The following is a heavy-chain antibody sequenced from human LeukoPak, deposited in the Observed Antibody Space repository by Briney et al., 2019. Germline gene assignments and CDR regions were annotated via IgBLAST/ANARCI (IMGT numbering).Heavy chain of an antibody. CDR2: INQDGSEK. CDR3: ARGGTSGYSSTRHFWGGNYYFDY. D-gene: IGHD2-2*01. V-gene: IGHV3-7*01. Sequence: HTGGSLRLSCGASGFTFDDYWMSWVRQAPGQGLEWVANINQDGSEKYYLDSAKGRFTISRDNARNSLYLQVNSLRAEDTAVYYCARGGTSGYSSTRHFWGGNYYFDYWGQGSLVTVSS. CDR1: GFTFDDYW. J-gene: IGHJ4*02.